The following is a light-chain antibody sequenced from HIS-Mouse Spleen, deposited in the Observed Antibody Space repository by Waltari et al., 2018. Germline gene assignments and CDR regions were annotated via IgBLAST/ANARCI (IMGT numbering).Light chain of an antibody. CDR2: DVS. J-gene: IGLJ1*01. V-gene: IGLV2-11*01. Sequence: QSALTQPRSVSGSPGQSVTISFTGTSSDVGGYTYVSWYQQHPGKAPKLMIYDVSKRPSGVPDRFSGSKSGNTASLTISGLQAEDEADYYCCSYAGSYTYVFGTGTKVTVL. CDR1: SSDVGGYTY. CDR3: CSYAGSYTYV.